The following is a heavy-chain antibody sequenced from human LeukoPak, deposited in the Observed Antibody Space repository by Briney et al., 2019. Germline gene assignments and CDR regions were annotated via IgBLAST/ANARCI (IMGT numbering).Heavy chain of an antibody. CDR3: AKGSGSYYDY. CDR1: GFTFSSYG. D-gene: IGHD3-10*01. V-gene: IGHV3-30*18. Sequence: PERSLRLSCAASGFTFSSYGMHWVRQAPGKGLEWVAVISYDGSNKYYADSVKGRFTISRDNSKNTLYLQMNSLRAEDTAVYYCAKGSGSYYDYWGQGTLVTVSS. J-gene: IGHJ4*02. CDR2: ISYDGSNK.